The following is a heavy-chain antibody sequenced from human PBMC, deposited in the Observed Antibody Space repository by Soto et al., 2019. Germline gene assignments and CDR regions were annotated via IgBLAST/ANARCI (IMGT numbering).Heavy chain of an antibody. CDR1: GGSISSYY. CDR2: IYYSGST. V-gene: IGHV4-59*08. J-gene: IGHJ4*02. CDR3: ARRRVAHVRATDYFDY. Sequence: QVQLQESGPGLVKPSETLSLTCTVSGGSISSYYWSWIRQPPGKGLEWIGYIYYSGSTNYNPSLKSRDTIAVDTSKHHSSLKLSSVTAADTAVYYCARRRVAHVRATDYFDYWGQGTLVTVSS. D-gene: IGHD2-15*01.